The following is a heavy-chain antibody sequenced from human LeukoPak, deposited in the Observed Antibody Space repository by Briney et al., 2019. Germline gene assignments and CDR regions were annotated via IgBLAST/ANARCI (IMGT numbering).Heavy chain of an antibody. V-gene: IGHV4-30-4*01. CDR2: IYYSGIT. J-gene: IGHJ6*02. CDR3: ARDRSTVDYYGLDV. D-gene: IGHD4-23*01. CDR1: GGSISSGDFY. Sequence: PSETLSLTCTVSGGSISSGDFYWRWIRQPPEKGLEYIGYIYYSGITFYNPSLRSRITISIDTSKNQFSLKLNSVTAADTAVYYCARDRSTVDYYGLDVWGQGTTVIVSS.